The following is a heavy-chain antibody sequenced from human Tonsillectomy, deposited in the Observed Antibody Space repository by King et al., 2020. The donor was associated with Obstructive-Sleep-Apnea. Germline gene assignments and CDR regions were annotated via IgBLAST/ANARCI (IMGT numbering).Heavy chain of an antibody. CDR2: INHSGST. J-gene: IGHJ6*02. CDR1: GGSFSDYY. CDR3: ASPVKYYNAMDV. D-gene: IGHD4-11*01. Sequence: QVQLQQWGAGLLKPSETLSLTCAVYGGSFSDYYWNWIRQPPGKGLEWIGEINHSGSTNYNPSLKSRVTISVDTSKNQFSMKLTSVTAADTAVYYCASPVKYYNAMDVWGQGTTVTVYS. V-gene: IGHV4-34*01.